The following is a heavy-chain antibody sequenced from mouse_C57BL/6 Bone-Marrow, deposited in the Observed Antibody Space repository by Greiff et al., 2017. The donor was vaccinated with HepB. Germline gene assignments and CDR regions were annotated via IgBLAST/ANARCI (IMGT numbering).Heavy chain of an antibody. CDR3: ARMRGPMDY. CDR2: IYPGDGDT. Sequence: VKVVESGPELVKPGASVKISCKASGYAFSSSWMNWVKQRPGKGLEWIGRIYPGDGDTNYNGKFKGKATLTADKSSSTAYMQLSSLTSEDSAVYFCARMRGPMDYWGQGTSVTVSS. D-gene: IGHD3-3*01. V-gene: IGHV1-82*01. J-gene: IGHJ4*01. CDR1: GYAFSSSW.